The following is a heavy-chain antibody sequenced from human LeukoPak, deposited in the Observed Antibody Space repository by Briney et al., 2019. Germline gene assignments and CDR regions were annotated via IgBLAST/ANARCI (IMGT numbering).Heavy chain of an antibody. CDR2: IYSGGST. CDR3: AICGTSHKDNYYYYMDV. J-gene: IGHJ6*03. D-gene: IGHD2-2*01. CDR1: GFTVSSNY. V-gene: IGHV3-53*01. Sequence: GGSLRLSCAASGFTVSSNYMSWVRQAPGKGLEWVSVIYSGGSTYYADSVKGRFTISRDNSKNTLYLQMNSLRAEDTAVYYCAICGTSHKDNYYYYMDVWGKGTTVTVSS.